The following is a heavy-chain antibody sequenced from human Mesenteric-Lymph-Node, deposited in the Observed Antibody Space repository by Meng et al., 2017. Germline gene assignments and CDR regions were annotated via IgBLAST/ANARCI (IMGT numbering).Heavy chain of an antibody. D-gene: IGHD4-11*01. CDR3: ARTYSNYFIYYYGMDV. V-gene: IGHV4-59*01. CDR1: GGSISSYY. CDR2: IYYSGST. Sequence: ETLSLTCTVSGGSISSYYWSWIRQPPGKGLEWIGYIYYSGSTNYNPSLKSRVIISVDTSKNQFSLKLSSVTATDTAVYYCARTYSNYFIYYYGMDVWGQGTTVTVSS. J-gene: IGHJ6*02.